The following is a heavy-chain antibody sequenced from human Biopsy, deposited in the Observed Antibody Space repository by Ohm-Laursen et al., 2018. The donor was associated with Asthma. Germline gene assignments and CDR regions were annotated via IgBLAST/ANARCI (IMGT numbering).Heavy chain of an antibody. CDR3: ARAVDYSHYYGIDV. Sequence: SVKVSCKASGYTFNSAGITWVRQAPGQGLEWMGWISVYNGNTKIAQKLQDRVTMITDTSTSTAYMELRSLRSDDTAVYFCARAVDYSHYYGIDVWGQGTTVTVS. J-gene: IGHJ6*02. V-gene: IGHV1-18*01. D-gene: IGHD3-10*01. CDR2: ISVYNGNT. CDR1: GYTFNSAG.